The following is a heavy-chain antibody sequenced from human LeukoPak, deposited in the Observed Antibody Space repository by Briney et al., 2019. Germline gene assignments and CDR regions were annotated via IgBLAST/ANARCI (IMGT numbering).Heavy chain of an antibody. Sequence: GESLRLSCAASGFTFSSYGMHWVRQAPGKGLEWVAFIRYDGSNKYYADSVKGRFTIYRDNSKNTLYLQMNSLRAEDTAVYYCARDRRFYDSSGYSDYWGQGTLVTVSS. CDR1: GFTFSSYG. D-gene: IGHD3-22*01. CDR2: IRYDGSNK. CDR3: ARDRRFYDSSGYSDY. V-gene: IGHV3-30*02. J-gene: IGHJ4*02.